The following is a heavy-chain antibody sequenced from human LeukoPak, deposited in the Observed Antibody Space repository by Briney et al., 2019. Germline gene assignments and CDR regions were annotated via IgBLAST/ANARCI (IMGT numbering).Heavy chain of an antibody. V-gene: IGHV3-66*01. CDR1: GFTFSDYY. CDR3: ARDIPPQLGYGMDV. CDR2: IYSGGST. D-gene: IGHD6-6*01. Sequence: GGSLRLSCVASGFTFSDYYMEWIRQAPGKGLEWVSVIYSGGSTYYADSVKGRFTISRDNSKNTLYLQMNSLRAEDTAVYYCARDIPPQLGYGMDVWGQGTTVTVSS. J-gene: IGHJ6*02.